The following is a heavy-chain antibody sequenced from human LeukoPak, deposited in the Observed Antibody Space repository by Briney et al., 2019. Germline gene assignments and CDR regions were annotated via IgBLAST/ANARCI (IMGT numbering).Heavy chain of an antibody. CDR1: GFTFSSYN. J-gene: IGHJ4*02. CDR2: ISDSSTTI. Sequence: GGSLRLSCAASGFTFSSYNMNWVRQAPGKGLGWVSYISDSSTTIYYADSVKGRFTISRDNSKNTLYLQMNSLRAEDTAVYYCAKPLDYYDSSGYYSVGSNFDYWGQGTLVTVSS. CDR3: AKPLDYYDSSGYYSVGSNFDY. D-gene: IGHD3-22*01. V-gene: IGHV3-48*01.